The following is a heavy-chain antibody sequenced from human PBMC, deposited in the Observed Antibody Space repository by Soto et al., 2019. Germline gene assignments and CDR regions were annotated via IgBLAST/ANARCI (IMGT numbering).Heavy chain of an antibody. CDR3: ARVRCSGGSCYFGY. V-gene: IGHV4-31*03. J-gene: IGHJ4*02. CDR1: GGPISSGGYY. D-gene: IGHD2-15*01. Sequence: QVQLQESGPGLVKPSQTLSLTCTVSGGPISSGGYYWSWIRQHPGKGLEWIGYIYYSGSTYYNPSLTGRVTMSVDTSKIQFALEPSSVAAADTAVYDCARVRCSGGSCYFGYWGQGTLVTVSS. CDR2: IYYSGST.